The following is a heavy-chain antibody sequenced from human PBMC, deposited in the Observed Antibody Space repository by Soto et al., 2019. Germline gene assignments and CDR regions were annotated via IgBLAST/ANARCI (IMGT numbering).Heavy chain of an antibody. CDR3: TLQRWLQLRYYYYYGMDV. J-gene: IGHJ6*02. D-gene: IGHD5-12*01. CDR2: IYYSGST. V-gene: IGHV4-39*01. Sequence: SETLSLTCTVSGGSISSSSYYWGWIRQPPGKGLEWIGSIYYSGSTYYNPSLKSRVTISVDTSKNQFSLKLSSVTAADTAVYYCTLQRWLQLRYYYYYGMDVWGQGSTGTVSS. CDR1: GGSISSSSYY.